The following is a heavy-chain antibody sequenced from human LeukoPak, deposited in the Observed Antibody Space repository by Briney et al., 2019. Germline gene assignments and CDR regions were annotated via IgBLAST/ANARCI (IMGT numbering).Heavy chain of an antibody. J-gene: IGHJ4*02. Sequence: PSETLSLTCSVSGGSISSYYRFWIRQPPGKGLEWIGSIYHSGSTYYNPSLKSRVTISVDTSKNQFSLKLSSVTAADTAVYYCARDRKIRSSSSFFDYWGQGTLVTVSS. CDR2: IYHSGST. D-gene: IGHD6-6*01. CDR1: GGSISSYY. V-gene: IGHV4-38-2*02. CDR3: ARDRKIRSSSSFFDY.